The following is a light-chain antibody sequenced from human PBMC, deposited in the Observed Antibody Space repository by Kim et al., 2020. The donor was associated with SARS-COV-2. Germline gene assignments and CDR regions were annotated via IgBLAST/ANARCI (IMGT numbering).Light chain of an antibody. V-gene: IGLV2-14*04. CDR2: DVS. Sequence: GQSITISCTETSSDVGGYNYVSWYQQHPGKAPKLMIYDVSKRPSGVSNRFSGSKSGNTASLTISGLQAEDEADYYCSSYTSSSTLVFGGGTKLTVL. CDR1: SSDVGGYNY. CDR3: SSYTSSSTLV. J-gene: IGLJ3*02.